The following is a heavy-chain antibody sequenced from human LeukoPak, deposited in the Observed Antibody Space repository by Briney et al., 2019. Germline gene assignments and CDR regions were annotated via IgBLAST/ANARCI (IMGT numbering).Heavy chain of an antibody. Sequence: GWSLRLSCAASGFTVSSNYMNWVRQAPGQGLDWISVIYSGGDTYYADSVKGRFTISRHNSENTLYLQMNSLRAEDTAMYYCARGVYGDYEDYYYFGLDVWGQGTTVTVS. D-gene: IGHD4-17*01. CDR1: GFTVSSNY. V-gene: IGHV3-53*04. CDR2: IYSGGDT. CDR3: ARGVYGDYEDYYYFGLDV. J-gene: IGHJ6*02.